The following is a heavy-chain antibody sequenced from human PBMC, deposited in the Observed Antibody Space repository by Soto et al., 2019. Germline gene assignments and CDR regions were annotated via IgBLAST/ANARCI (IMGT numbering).Heavy chain of an antibody. V-gene: IGHV1-18*01. Sequence: QVQLVQSGAEVKKPGASVKVSCKASGYIFTTCGINWVRQAPGQGLEWMGRIRPYKGNTNYAQNLEDRVTMITDTSTSTAYMEVRSLRSDDTAVDYCAGDDGGSSHLDYWCQGTLVTVSS. D-gene: IGHD6-6*01. CDR2: IRPYKGNT. CDR1: GYIFTTCG. J-gene: IGHJ4*02. CDR3: AGDDGGSSHLDY.